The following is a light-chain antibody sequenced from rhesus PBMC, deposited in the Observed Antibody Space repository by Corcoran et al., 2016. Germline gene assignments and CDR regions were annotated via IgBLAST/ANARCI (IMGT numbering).Light chain of an antibody. CDR2: EVS. CDR1: SSDIGGYNR. Sequence: QAALTQSPSVSGSPGQSVTISCTGTSSDIGGYNRVSWYQQHPGKAPKLRIYEVSKRPSGVSDRFSGSKSGNTASLTISGLQAEDDADYYCSSYASSSAYIFGAGTRLTVL. CDR3: SSYASSSAYI. V-gene: IGLV2-13*02. J-gene: IGLJ1*01.